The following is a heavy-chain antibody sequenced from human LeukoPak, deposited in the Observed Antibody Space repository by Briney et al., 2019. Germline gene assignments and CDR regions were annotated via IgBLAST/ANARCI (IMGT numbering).Heavy chain of an antibody. J-gene: IGHJ6*02. D-gene: IGHD5-12*01. CDR1: GFTFSSYA. V-gene: IGHV3-23*01. Sequence: GGSLRLSCAASGFTFSSYAMSWVRQAPGKGLEWVSAISGSGGSTYYADSVKGRFTISRDNAKNSLYLQMNSLRAEDTAVYYCARESAKRGYSGYDNYYYGMDVWGQGTTVTVSS. CDR2: ISGSGGST. CDR3: ARESAKRGYSGYDNYYYGMDV.